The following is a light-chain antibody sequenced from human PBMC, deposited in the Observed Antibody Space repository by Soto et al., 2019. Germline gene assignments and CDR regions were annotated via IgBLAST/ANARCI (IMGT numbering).Light chain of an antibody. Sequence: EIVLTQSPGTLSLSPGERATLSCRASQSVSSSYLAWYQQKPGQAPRLRIYGASSRATGIPDRFSGSGSGTDFSLTIIRLEPEDFAVYYCQLYGSSPMSIFGEVTKLEIQ. CDR2: GAS. CDR1: QSVSSSY. J-gene: IGKJ2*01. CDR3: QLYGSSPMSI. V-gene: IGKV3-20*01.